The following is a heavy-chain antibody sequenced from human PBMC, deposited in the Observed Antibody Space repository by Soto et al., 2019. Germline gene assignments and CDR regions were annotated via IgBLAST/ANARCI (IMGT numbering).Heavy chain of an antibody. V-gene: IGHV4-34*01. CDR2: INHSGST. CDR1: GGSFSGYY. J-gene: IGHJ6*02. CDR3: ARGRHGSGSYSNGDGMDV. Sequence: SETLSLTCAVYGGSFSGYYWSWIRQPPGKGLEWIGEINHSGSTNYNPSLKSRLSISVDTSENQFSLMLSSVPAADTAVYYCARGRHGSGSYSNGDGMDVWGQGTTVTVSS. D-gene: IGHD3-10*01.